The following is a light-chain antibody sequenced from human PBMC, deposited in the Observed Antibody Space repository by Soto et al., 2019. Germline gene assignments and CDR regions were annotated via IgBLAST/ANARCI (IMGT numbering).Light chain of an antibody. J-gene: IGKJ2*01. Sequence: EIVLTQSPATLSLSPGERATLSCRASQSVSSYLAWYQQKPGQAPRLLIYDASNRATGIPARFSGSGSGTDFTLTISSLEPEAFAVYDCQQRRNWPPYTFGQGTKLEI. CDR2: DAS. V-gene: IGKV3-11*01. CDR1: QSVSSY. CDR3: QQRRNWPPYT.